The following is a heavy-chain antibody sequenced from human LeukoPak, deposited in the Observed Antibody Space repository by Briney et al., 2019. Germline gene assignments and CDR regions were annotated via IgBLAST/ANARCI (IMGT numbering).Heavy chain of an antibody. D-gene: IGHD4-23*01. CDR1: GFTFNRYA. J-gene: IGHJ5*02. CDR3: ARLSVAVTPATRYNWFDP. Sequence: GGSLRLSCVASGFTFNRYAMSWVRQAPGKGLEWVSAISGSGGSTYYADSVKGRFTISRDNSKNTLYLQMNSLRAEDTAVYYCARLSVAVTPATRYNWFDPWGQGTLVTVSS. CDR2: ISGSGGST. V-gene: IGHV3-23*01.